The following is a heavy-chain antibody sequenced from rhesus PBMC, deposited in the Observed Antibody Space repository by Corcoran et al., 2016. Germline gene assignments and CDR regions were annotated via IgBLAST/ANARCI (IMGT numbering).Heavy chain of an antibody. D-gene: IGHD6-25*01. J-gene: IGHJ4*01. V-gene: IGHV3-116*02. Sequence: EVRLVASGGGLVQPGGSLRLSCAASGFTFRYYYMSSVLQAPGKVQEWVEFIRNIANGGKAKYCASEKSRCTISVYDYKSMASLQMKSLRAEDTAVYYCARDGGYSGSWNVNDYWGQGVLVTVSS. CDR1: GFTFRYYY. CDR2: IRNIANGGKA. CDR3: ARDGGYSGSWNVNDY.